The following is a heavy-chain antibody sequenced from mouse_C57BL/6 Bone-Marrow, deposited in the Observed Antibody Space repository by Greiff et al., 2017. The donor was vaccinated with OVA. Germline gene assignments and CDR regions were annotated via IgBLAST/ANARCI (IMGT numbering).Heavy chain of an antibody. Sequence: VQLVESGPELVKPGASVKISCKASGYAFSSSWMNWVKQRPGKGLEWIGRIYPGDGDTNYNGKFKGKATLTADKSSSTAYMQLSSLTSEDSAVYFCARSNWDEDYAMDYWGQGTSVTVSS. CDR3: ARSNWDEDYAMDY. CDR2: IYPGDGDT. CDR1: GYAFSSSW. D-gene: IGHD4-1*01. V-gene: IGHV1-82*01. J-gene: IGHJ4*01.